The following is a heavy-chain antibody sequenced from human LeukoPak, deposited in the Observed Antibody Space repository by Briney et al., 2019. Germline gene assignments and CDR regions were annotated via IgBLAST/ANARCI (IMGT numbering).Heavy chain of an antibody. CDR2: ISGSGGST. CDR3: AKIYCSSTSCYNHYYYYMDV. CDR1: GFTVSSNY. J-gene: IGHJ6*03. V-gene: IGHV3-23*01. Sequence: GALRLSCAVSGFTVSSNYMSWVRQAPGKGLEWVSAISGSGGSTYYADSVKGRFTISRDISKNTLYLQMNSLGAEDTAVYYCAKIYCSSTSCYNHYYYYMDVWGKGTTVTVSS. D-gene: IGHD2-2*02.